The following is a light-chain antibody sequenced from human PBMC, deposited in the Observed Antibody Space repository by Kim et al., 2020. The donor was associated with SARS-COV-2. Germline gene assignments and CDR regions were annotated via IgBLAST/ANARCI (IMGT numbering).Light chain of an antibody. J-gene: IGLJ3*02. CDR2: ADT. V-gene: IGLV1-40*01. CDR1: SSNIGAGYD. CDR3: QSYDSRLSGWV. Sequence: QRVTISCTGSSSNIGAGYDVHWYQQLPGRAPKLLIFADTRRPSGVPDRLSDSKSGTSASLAITGLQAEDEADYYCQSYDSRLSGWVFGGGTKLTVL.